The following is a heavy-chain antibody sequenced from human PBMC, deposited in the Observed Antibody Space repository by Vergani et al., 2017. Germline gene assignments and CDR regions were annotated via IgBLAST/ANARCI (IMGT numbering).Heavy chain of an antibody. CDR3: AGLALTTEYPYAFDI. CDR2: IYYSGST. CDR1: GGSISSYY. Sequence: QVQLQESGPGLVKPSETLSLTCTVSGGSISSYYWSWIRQPPGKGLEWIGYIYYSGSTNYNPSLTSRVTITVDTTKNQFSLKLSSVTAADTAVYYCAGLALTTEYPYAFDIWGQGTLVTVSS. D-gene: IGHD4-11*01. V-gene: IGHV4-59*12. J-gene: IGHJ3*02.